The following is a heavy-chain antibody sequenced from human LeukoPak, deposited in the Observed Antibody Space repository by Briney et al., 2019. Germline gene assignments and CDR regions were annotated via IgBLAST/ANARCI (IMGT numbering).Heavy chain of an antibody. V-gene: IGHV4-61*01. CDR3: ARDYSGSLDY. D-gene: IGHD3-10*01. CDR1: GGSLSSAHG. CDR2: SQNSGCX. J-gene: IGHJ4*02. Sequence: PSETLSLTCTVSGGSLSSAHGWSWIRQPPGKGXXWIGYSQNSGCXNXNXXLKSRVTIXXDTSKNQFSLKLSSVTAADTAVYYCARDYSGSLDYWGQGTLVTVSS.